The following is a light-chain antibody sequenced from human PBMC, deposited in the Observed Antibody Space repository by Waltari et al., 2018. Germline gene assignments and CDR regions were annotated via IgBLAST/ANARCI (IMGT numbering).Light chain of an antibody. Sequence: QSALTQPASVSGSPGQSITISCTGTSSNVGGYPFVSWYQQHPGKAPKLMIYEVTNRPSGVSKRFSGSKSCNTASLTISGLQADDEADYYCSSYTSSDTWVFGGGTKLTVL. V-gene: IGLV2-14*01. J-gene: IGLJ2*01. CDR2: EVT. CDR3: SSYTSSDTWV. CDR1: SSNVGGYPF.